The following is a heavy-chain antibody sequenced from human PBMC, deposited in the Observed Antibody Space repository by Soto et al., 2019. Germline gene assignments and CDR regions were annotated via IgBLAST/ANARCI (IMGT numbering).Heavy chain of an antibody. CDR2: RYYSEST. V-gene: IGHV4-31*03. J-gene: IGHJ4*02. CDR1: GGSVTTGGYY. D-gene: IGHD2-15*01. Sequence: TSETLSLTCTVSGGSVTTGGYYWSWIRQLPGKGLEWIGHRYYSESTYYNPSLKSRVSISLDTSKNQFSLKLSFVTAADTAMYYCARTKCSGGSCYSWSLDYWGQGTPVTVSS. CDR3: ARTKCSGGSCYSWSLDY.